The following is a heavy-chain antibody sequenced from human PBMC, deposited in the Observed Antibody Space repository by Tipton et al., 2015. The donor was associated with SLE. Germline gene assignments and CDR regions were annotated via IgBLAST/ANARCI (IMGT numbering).Heavy chain of an antibody. CDR1: GDSMNYYY. J-gene: IGHJ6*02. V-gene: IGHV4-34*01. CDR2: INHSGST. CDR3: ARGISYYGMDV. Sequence: TLSLTCTVSGDSMNYYYWSWIRQPPGKGLEWIGEINHSGSTNYNPSLKSRVTISVDTSKNQFSLKLSSVTAADTAVYYCARGISYYGMDVWGQGTTVTVSS.